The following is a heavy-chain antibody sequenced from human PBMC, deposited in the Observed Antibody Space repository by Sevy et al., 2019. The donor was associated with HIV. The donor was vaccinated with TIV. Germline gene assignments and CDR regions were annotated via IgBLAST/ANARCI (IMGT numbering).Heavy chain of an antibody. CDR2: ISSSSSYI. Sequence: GGSLRLSCAASGFTFSSYSMNWVRQAPGKGLEWVSSISSSSSYIYYADSVKGRFTISRDNAKNSLNLQMNSLRAEDTAESYCAREEDIVVVPAASFGMDVWGQGTTVTVSS. CDR1: GFTFSSYS. D-gene: IGHD2-2*01. V-gene: IGHV3-21*01. J-gene: IGHJ6*02. CDR3: AREEDIVVVPAASFGMDV.